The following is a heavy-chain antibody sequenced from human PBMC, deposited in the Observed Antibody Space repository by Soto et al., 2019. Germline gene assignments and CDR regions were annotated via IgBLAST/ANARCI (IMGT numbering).Heavy chain of an antibody. V-gene: IGHV3-7*03. CDR1: GFTFTSYS. Sequence: GGSLRLSCAVSGFTFTSYSMSWVRQAPGEGLEWVANIRQDGHEKYYVDSVRGRFTISRDNAQNSLYLQMDSLRAEDTAMYYCARDLPGYCSTTNCYYYFDFWGQGALVTVSS. D-gene: IGHD2-2*01. CDR3: ARDLPGYCSTTNCYYYFDF. J-gene: IGHJ4*02. CDR2: IRQDGHEK.